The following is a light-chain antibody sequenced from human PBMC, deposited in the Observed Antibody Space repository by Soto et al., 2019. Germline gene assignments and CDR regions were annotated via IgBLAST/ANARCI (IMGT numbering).Light chain of an antibody. Sequence: EIVMTQSPATLSVSPGERSTLSCRARQTVNSNLAWYQQRPGQAPRLLIYGASTRATGFPARFSGSRSGTEFTLTISSLQSEDFAVYYCEQYNNWPRTFGQGTKVEI. CDR1: QTVNSN. V-gene: IGKV3-15*01. CDR2: GAS. CDR3: EQYNNWPRT. J-gene: IGKJ1*01.